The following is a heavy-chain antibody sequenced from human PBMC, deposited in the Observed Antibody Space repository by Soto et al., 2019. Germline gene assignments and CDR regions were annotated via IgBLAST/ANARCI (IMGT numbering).Heavy chain of an antibody. CDR2: IKQDGSEK. J-gene: IGHJ4*02. Sequence: GGSLRLSCAASGFTFSSYWMSWVRQAPGKGLEWVANIKQDGSEKYYVDSVKGRFTISRDNAKNSLYLQMNSLRAEDTAVYYCARVQDFWSGPLDYWGQGTLVTVSS. CDR3: ARVQDFWSGPLDY. D-gene: IGHD3-3*01. V-gene: IGHV3-7*01. CDR1: GFTFSSYW.